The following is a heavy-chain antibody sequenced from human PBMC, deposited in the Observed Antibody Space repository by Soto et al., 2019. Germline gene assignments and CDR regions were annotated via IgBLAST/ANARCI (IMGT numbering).Heavy chain of an antibody. J-gene: IGHJ4*02. CDR1: GGSVSSGSYY. D-gene: IGHD1-26*01. V-gene: IGHV4-61*01. Sequence: QVQLQESGPGLVKPSETLSLTCTVSGGSVSSGSYYWSWIRQPPGKGLEWIGYIYYSGSTNYNTSLKSRVTISVDTSKNQFSLKLSSVTAADTAVYYCARARGELAKSYDYWGQGTLVTVSS. CDR2: IYYSGST. CDR3: ARARGELAKSYDY.